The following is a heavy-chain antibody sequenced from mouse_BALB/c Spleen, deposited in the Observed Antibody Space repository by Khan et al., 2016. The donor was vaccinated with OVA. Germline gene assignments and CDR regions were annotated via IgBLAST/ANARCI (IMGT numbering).Heavy chain of an antibody. Sequence: EVQLQESGGGLVQPGGSRKLSCAASRFTFSSFGMHWVRQAPEKGLEWVAYISRGSSTIYYADTVKGRFTISRDNPKNTLFLQMTSLRSEDTAMYYCATYGWWDWGAGTTVTVSS. CDR1: RFTFSSFG. J-gene: IGHJ1*01. D-gene: IGHD1-1*01. CDR2: ISRGSSTI. CDR3: ATYGWWD. V-gene: IGHV5-17*02.